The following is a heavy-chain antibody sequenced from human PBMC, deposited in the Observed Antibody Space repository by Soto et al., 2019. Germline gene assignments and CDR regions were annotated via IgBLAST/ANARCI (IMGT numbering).Heavy chain of an antibody. CDR1: GFTVGISY. V-gene: IGHV3-66*01. D-gene: IGHD5-18*01. CDR3: AREKEYTYGYTLDY. Sequence: GGSLRLSCAASGFTVGISYMSWVRQVPGKGLEWVSIIYSGGETYYAASVKGRFTISRDNSKNTLFLQMSSLRAEDTAVYYCAREKEYTYGYTLDYWGQGTLVTVSS. CDR2: IYSGGET. J-gene: IGHJ4*02.